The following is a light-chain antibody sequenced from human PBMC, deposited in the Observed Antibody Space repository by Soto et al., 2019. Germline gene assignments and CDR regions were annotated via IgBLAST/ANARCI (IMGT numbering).Light chain of an antibody. CDR1: QGISSY. J-gene: IGKJ1*01. CDR3: QQYYIYLRT. V-gene: IGKV1-8*01. CDR2: AAS. Sequence: IRMTQSPSSLSASTGDRVTITCRASQGISSYLAWYQQKPGKAPKLLIYAASTLQSGVPSRFSGSGSGTDFTLTISCLQSEDFATYYCQQYYIYLRTFGQETKVDI.